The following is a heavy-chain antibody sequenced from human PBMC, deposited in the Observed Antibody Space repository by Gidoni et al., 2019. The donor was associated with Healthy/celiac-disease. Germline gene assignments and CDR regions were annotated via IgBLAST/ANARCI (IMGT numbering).Heavy chain of an antibody. J-gene: IGHJ4*02. V-gene: IGHV3-21*01. CDR1: GYTFSSYS. CDR3: ASTESGDFRLLGY. CDR2: ISSSSSYL. D-gene: IGHD3-16*01. Sequence: EVQLVESGGGLVKPGGSLRLSCAASGYTFSSYSMNWVRQAPGKGLEWVSSISSSSSYLYYADSVTGRFPISRDNAKNSLYLQMNSLRAEDTAVYYFASTESGDFRLLGYWGQGTLVTVSS.